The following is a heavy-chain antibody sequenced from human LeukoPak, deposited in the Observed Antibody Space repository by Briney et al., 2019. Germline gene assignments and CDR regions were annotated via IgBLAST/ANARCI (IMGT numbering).Heavy chain of an antibody. J-gene: IGHJ3*02. CDR3: AGEARGYMAFQI. CDR2: ISSGGDNI. Sequence: PGGSLRLSCAASGYTFSDYYMSWIRQAPGKGLEWVSYISSGGDNIYYADSVKGRFTISKDNARSSLYLQMNRLRDEDTAIYYCAGEARGYMAFQIWGQGTMVTVSS. D-gene: IGHD2-2*02. CDR1: GYTFSDYY. V-gene: IGHV3-11*01.